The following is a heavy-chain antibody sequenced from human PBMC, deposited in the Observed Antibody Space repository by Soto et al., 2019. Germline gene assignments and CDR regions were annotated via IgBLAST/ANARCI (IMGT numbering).Heavy chain of an antibody. Sequence: QVQLVESGGGLVKPGGSLRLSCAASGVTFSDYYMSWIRQAPGKGLEWVSTILVGGSTHYEDSVKGRFTISRDTSKNTVYLQMNSLTAGDTAVYYCAKATAITGGAFEIYGQGTLVTVSS. CDR2: ILVGGST. D-gene: IGHD5-12*01. CDR3: AKATAITGGAFEI. J-gene: IGHJ3*02. V-gene: IGHV3-11*01. CDR1: GVTFSDYY.